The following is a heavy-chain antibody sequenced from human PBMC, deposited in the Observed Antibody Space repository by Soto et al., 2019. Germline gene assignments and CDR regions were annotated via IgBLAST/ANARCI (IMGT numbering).Heavy chain of an antibody. D-gene: IGHD3-3*01. CDR2: ISWKSDSI. CDR1: GFTFDDYG. Sequence: GGSLRLSCAVSGFTFDDYGMHWVRLAPGKGLEWVTAISWKSDSIGYADSVKGRFTVSRDNAKNSLYLEMTSLRAEDTALYYCAKSPRPTLLRFLDYGMDVWGQGTTVTVS. J-gene: IGHJ6*02. V-gene: IGHV3-9*01. CDR3: AKSPRPTLLRFLDYGMDV.